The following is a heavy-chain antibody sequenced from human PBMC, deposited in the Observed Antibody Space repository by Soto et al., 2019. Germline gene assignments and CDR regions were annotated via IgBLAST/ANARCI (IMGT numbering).Heavy chain of an antibody. CDR1: GFTFSSYG. J-gene: IGHJ6*02. CDR3: ARERAAASYYYYYYGMDV. D-gene: IGHD2-2*01. Sequence: QVQLVESGGGVVQPGRSLRLSCAASGFTFSSYGMHWVRQAPGKGLEWVAVIWYDGSNKYYADSVKGRFTISRDNSKNTLYRQMNSLRAEDTAVYYCARERAAASYYYYYYGMDVWGQGTTVTVSS. CDR2: IWYDGSNK. V-gene: IGHV3-33*01.